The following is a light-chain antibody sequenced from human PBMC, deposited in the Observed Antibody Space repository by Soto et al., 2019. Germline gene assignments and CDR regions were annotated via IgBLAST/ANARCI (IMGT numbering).Light chain of an antibody. Sequence: SVLTQPPSAPGSPGQSVTISCTGTSSDVGGYNYVSWYQQHPGKAPKVIIYEVSKRPSGVPDRFSGSKSGSTASLTVSGLQAEDEADYYCGSYAVTNIFVFGTGSKVTVL. CDR1: SSDVGGYNY. V-gene: IGLV2-8*01. CDR2: EVS. J-gene: IGLJ1*01. CDR3: GSYAVTNIFV.